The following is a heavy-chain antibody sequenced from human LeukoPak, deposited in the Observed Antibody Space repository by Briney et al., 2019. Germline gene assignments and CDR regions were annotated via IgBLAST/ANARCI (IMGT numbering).Heavy chain of an antibody. Sequence: ASVKVSCKASGYTFTGYYMHWVRQAPGQGLEWMGWINPNSGGTNYAQKFQGRVTVTRDTSISTAYMELSRLRSDDTAVYYCARGTPNGFLEWLSVGDYWGQGTLVTVSS. V-gene: IGHV1-2*02. D-gene: IGHD3-3*01. CDR2: INPNSGGT. CDR1: GYTFTGYY. J-gene: IGHJ4*02. CDR3: ARGTPNGFLEWLSVGDY.